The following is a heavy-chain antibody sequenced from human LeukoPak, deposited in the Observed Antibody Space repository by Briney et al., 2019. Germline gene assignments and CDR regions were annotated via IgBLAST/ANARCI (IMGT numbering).Heavy chain of an antibody. CDR1: GLTFSSYS. D-gene: IGHD5-18*01. CDR2: ISSSSSYI. CDR3: ARRERVTDAFDI. J-gene: IGHJ3*02. Sequence: GGSLRLSCAASGLTFSSYSMNWVRQAPGKGLEWVSSISSSSSYIYYADSVKGRFTISRDNAKNSLYLQMNSLRAEDTAVYYCARRERVTDAFDIWGQGTMVTVSS. V-gene: IGHV3-21*01.